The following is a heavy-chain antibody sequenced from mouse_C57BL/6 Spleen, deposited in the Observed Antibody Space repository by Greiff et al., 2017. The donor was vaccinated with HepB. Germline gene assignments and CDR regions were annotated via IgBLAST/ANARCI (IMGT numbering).Heavy chain of an antibody. CDR1: GYTFTSYW. J-gene: IGHJ2*01. CDR3: ASRSYGSSPHFDY. Sequence: QVQLQQPGAELVKPGASVKMSCKASGYTFTSYWITWVKQRPGQGLEWIGDIYPGSGSTNYNEKFKSKATLTVDTSSSTAYMQLSSLTSEDSAVYYGASRSYGSSPHFDYWGQGTTLTVSS. D-gene: IGHD1-1*01. V-gene: IGHV1-55*01. CDR2: IYPGSGST.